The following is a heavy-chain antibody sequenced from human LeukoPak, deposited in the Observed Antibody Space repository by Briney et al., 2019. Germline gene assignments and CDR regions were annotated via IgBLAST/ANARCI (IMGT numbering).Heavy chain of an antibody. CDR1: GFTFSRYA. D-gene: IGHD3-22*01. Sequence: PGGSLRLSCAASGFTFSRYAMNWVRQAPGKGLEWVSAISGSGGSTYYADSVKGRFTIYRDNSKKTLYLQMNSLRAEDTAVYYCATGTEGYYDSSSPLDYWGQGTLVTVSS. J-gene: IGHJ4*02. CDR3: ATGTEGYYDSSSPLDY. CDR2: ISGSGGST. V-gene: IGHV3-23*01.